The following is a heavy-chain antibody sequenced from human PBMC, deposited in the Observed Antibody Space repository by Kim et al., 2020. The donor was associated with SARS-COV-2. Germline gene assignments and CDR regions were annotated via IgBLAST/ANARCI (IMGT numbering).Heavy chain of an antibody. J-gene: IGHJ1*01. V-gene: IGHV1-3*01. CDR2: INGGRGDT. CDR1: GYTFTDYH. CDR3: VRVAVTGTGYFQH. Sequence: ASVKVSCKASGYTFTDYHLHWLRQAPGQRLEWMGCINGGRGDTKYSQKFQGRVMFTRDTSASTVYMDLSSLRSEDTAIFYCVRVAVTGTGYFQHWGRAPWSPSPQ. D-gene: IGHD6-19*01.